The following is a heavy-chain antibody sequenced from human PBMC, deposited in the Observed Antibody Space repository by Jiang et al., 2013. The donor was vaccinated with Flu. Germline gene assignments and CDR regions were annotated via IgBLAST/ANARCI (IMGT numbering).Heavy chain of an antibody. J-gene: IGHJ6*02. Sequence: LLKPSETLSLTCAVYGGSFSGYYWSWIRQPPGKGLEWIGEINHSGSTNYNPSLKSRVTISVDTSKNQFSLKLSSVTAADTAVYYCASPSLLPGMDVWGQGTTVTVSS. D-gene: IGHD1-26*01. V-gene: IGHV4-34*01. CDR2: INHSGST. CDR3: ASPSLLPGMDV. CDR1: GGSFSGYY.